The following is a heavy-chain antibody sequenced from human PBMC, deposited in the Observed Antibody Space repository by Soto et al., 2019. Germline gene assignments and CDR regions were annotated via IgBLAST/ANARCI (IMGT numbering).Heavy chain of an antibody. CDR1: GYTFTGYY. Sequence: ASVKVSCKASGYTFTGYYMHWVRQAPGQGLEWMGIINPSGGSTSYAQKFQGRVTMTRDTSTSTVYMELSSLRSEDTAVYYCASDPGVATHYYYGMDVWGQGTTVTVSS. V-gene: IGHV1-46*01. CDR2: INPSGGST. J-gene: IGHJ6*02. D-gene: IGHD5-12*01. CDR3: ASDPGVATHYYYGMDV.